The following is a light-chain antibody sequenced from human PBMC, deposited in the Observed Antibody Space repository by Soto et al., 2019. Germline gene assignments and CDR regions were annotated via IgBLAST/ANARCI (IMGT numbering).Light chain of an antibody. CDR3: QQSYSTPWT. V-gene: IGKV1-39*01. J-gene: IGKJ1*01. CDR1: QSISSN. CDR2: AAS. Sequence: DIPMTQSPSSLSASVGDRVTITCRASQSISSNLNWYQQKPGKAPNVLIYAASSLQSGVPSRFSGSGSGTDFTLTISSLQPEDSATYYCQQSYSTPWTFGQGTKVEIK.